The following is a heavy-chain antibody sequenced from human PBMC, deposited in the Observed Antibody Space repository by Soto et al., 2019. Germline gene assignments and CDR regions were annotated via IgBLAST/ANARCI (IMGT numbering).Heavy chain of an antibody. CDR1: GYTFTKYG. CDR2: ISGSSGKA. D-gene: IGHD3-16*01. CDR3: AREMAGLGGEYDY. Sequence: QVHLVQSGAEVKNPGASVNVSCKTSGYTFTKYGVGWVRQATGQGIEWMGWISGSSGKANYAKKVEGRITLTTDTSTSTADIELRSLRSDDTAVYYCAREMAGLGGEYDYWGQGNLVTVSS. V-gene: IGHV1-18*01. J-gene: IGHJ4*02.